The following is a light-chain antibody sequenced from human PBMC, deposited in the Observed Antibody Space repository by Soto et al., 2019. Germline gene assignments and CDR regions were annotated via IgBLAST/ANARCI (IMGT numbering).Light chain of an antibody. Sequence: QSVLTQPRSVSGSPGQSVTISCTGTSSDVGGYNFVSWYQQHPGKVPKLMIYEVTKRPSGVPDRFSGSKSGNTASLTVSGLQPEDEAIYYCSSYAGSNNLIFGGGTKLTVL. CDR3: SSYAGSNNLI. CDR2: EVT. V-gene: IGLV2-8*01. CDR1: SSDVGGYNF. J-gene: IGLJ2*01.